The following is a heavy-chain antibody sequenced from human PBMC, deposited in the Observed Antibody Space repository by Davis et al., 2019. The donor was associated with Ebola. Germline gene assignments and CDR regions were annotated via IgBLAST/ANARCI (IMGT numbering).Heavy chain of an antibody. J-gene: IGHJ6*04. CDR1: GFTFDDYA. Sequence: GGSLRLSCAASGFTFDDYAMHWVRQAPGKGLEWVSGINWNSGSIGYSDSVKGRFSISRDNAKNSLYLQMNSLRTEDTALYYCTKRWEDLGRDYGMDVWGKGTTVTVSS. V-gene: IGHV3-9*01. CDR2: INWNSGSI. CDR3: TKRWEDLGRDYGMDV. D-gene: IGHD1-26*01.